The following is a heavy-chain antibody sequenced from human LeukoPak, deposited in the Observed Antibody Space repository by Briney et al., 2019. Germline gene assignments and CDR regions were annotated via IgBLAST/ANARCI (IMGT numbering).Heavy chain of an antibody. Sequence: ASVTVSCKASGYTFTTYGINWLRQAPGQGLEWMGWINTNTGNPTYAQGFTGRFVFSLDTSVSTAYLQISSLKAEDTAVYYCARDFTPYNWNYAFEHAFDIWGQGTMVTVSS. J-gene: IGHJ3*02. CDR3: ARDFTPYNWNYAFEHAFDI. CDR1: GYTFTTYG. D-gene: IGHD1-7*01. V-gene: IGHV7-4-1*02. CDR2: INTNTGNP.